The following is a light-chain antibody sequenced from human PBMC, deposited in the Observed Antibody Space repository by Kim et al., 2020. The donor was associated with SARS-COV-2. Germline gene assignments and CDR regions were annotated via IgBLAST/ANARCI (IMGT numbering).Light chain of an antibody. CDR2: GNS. V-gene: IGLV1-40*01. CDR3: QSDDSSLSGSV. J-gene: IGLJ1*01. CDR1: RSNSGVGYD. Sequence: QRVTITCTGSRSNSGVGYDEHWYQQLPGTAPKPLIYGNSNRPSGVPDRFSGSKSGTSASLAITGLQAEDEADYYCQSDDSSLSGSVFGTGTKVTVL.